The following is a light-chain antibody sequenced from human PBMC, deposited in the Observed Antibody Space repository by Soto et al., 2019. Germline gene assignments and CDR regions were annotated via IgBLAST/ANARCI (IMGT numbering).Light chain of an antibody. J-gene: IGLJ1*01. CDR1: SSDVGSYKN. Sequence: QSALTQPASVSGSPGQSITISCTGTSSDVGSYKNVSWYQQHPGKVPKLMIYEVSNRPSGVSKRFSGSKSGNTASLTISGLQAEDEADYYCSSYTSSSTLEVFGTGTKLTVL. V-gene: IGLV2-14*01. CDR2: EVS. CDR3: SSYTSSSTLEV.